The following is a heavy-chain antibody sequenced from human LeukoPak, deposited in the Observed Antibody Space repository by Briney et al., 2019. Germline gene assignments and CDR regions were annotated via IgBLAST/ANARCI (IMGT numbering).Heavy chain of an antibody. CDR2: IYYSGNT. CDR1: GGSISSGGYY. Sequence: SETLSLTCTVSGGSISSGGYYWSWIRQHPGKGLEWIGYIYYSGNTYYIPSLKSRVTISVDTSKNQFSLKLTSVTAADTAVYYCAKSPPTTVITLDSWGQGILVTVSS. J-gene: IGHJ4*02. D-gene: IGHD4-17*01. V-gene: IGHV4-31*03. CDR3: AKSPPTTVITLDS.